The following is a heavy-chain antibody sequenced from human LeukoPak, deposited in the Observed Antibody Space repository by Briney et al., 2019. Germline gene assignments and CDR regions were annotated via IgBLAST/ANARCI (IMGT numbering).Heavy chain of an antibody. D-gene: IGHD6-6*01. CDR3: ARQSTAAYSMNFNY. CDR1: GFTLRIYW. V-gene: IGHV3-7*01. J-gene: IGHJ4*02. Sequence: GGSLRLSCAASGFTLRIYWMSCVPPAPERGLECVATIKQDGRERYYVDSVKGRFTISRDNAQNSLSLQMNSLRAEDTAVYYCARQSTAAYSMNFNYWGQGTLVTVSS. CDR2: IKQDGRER.